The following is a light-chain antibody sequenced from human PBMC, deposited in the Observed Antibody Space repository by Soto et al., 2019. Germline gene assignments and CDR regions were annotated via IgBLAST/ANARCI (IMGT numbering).Light chain of an antibody. Sequence: PMSPSPFSLFSFFGDRGTITFPASQDLDKWLAWYQQKPGRAPNLLIYKSSTLREGVPSRFSGFGSGTEYILTINDLQPDDFATYYCQQYSSYWTFGQGTKVDIK. CDR3: QQYSSYWT. CDR1: QDLDKW. V-gene: IGKV1-5*01. J-gene: IGKJ1*01. CDR2: KSS.